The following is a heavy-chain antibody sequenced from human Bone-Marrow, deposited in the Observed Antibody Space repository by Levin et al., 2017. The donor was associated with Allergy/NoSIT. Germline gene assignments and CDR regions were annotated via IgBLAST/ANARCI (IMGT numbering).Heavy chain of an antibody. CDR1: AFTFSSYN. V-gene: IGHV3-30-3*01. CDR3: ARGYSGYYFDY. D-gene: IGHD5-12*01. J-gene: IGHJ4*02. Sequence: LPGGSLRLSCEASAFTFSSYNMHWVRQAPGKGLEWVALISFDGDNKYYADSVKGRFTISRDSSKNTLYLQMNSLRAEDTAVYYCARGYSGYYFDYWGQGTLVSVSS. CDR2: ISFDGDNK.